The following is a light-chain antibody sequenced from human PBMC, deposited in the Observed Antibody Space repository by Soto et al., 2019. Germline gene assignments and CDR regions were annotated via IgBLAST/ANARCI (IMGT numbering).Light chain of an antibody. CDR2: AAS. J-gene: IGKJ1*01. CDR3: QQYGFSPRT. CDR1: QSVSRY. Sequence: EIVLTQSPGTLSLSPGERATLSCSASQSVSRYLAWYQQTPGQAPRLLINAASARATDIPDRFSGSGSGTDFTLTISRLEPEDFAVYYCQQYGFSPRTSGQGTKVDIK. V-gene: IGKV3-20*01.